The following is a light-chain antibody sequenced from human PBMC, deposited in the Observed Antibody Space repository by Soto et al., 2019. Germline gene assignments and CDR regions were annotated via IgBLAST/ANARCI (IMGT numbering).Light chain of an antibody. J-gene: IGKJ1*01. CDR3: QQRSGWPRT. Sequence: EIGMTQSLGTLSLFPGERAALSCLASQKISSSYLAWYQQKPGQAPRLLIYGASTRATGIPARFSGSGSGTDFTLTISSLEPEDFALYYCQQRSGWPRTFGQGTNVDIK. CDR2: GAS. V-gene: IGKV3D-20*02. CDR1: QKISSSY.